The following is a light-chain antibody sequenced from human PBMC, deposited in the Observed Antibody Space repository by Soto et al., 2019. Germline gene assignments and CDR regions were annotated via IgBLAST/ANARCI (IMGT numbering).Light chain of an antibody. CDR1: SSDVGGYNY. CDR3: CSYAGSYSDV. V-gene: IGLV2-11*01. J-gene: IGLJ1*01. CDR2: NVN. Sequence: QSALTQPRSVSGSPGQSVTISCTGTSSDVGGYNYVSWYQQHPGKAPKLIIYNVNERPSGVPDRFSGSKSGNTASLTISGLQAEDEADYYCCSYAGSYSDVFGSETKLTVL.